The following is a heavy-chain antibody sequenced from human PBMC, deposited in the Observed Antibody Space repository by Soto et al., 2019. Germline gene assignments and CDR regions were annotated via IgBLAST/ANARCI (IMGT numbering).Heavy chain of an antibody. CDR2: IIPIFGTA. J-gene: IGHJ3*02. Sequence: SVKVSCKASGGTFSSYAISWVRQAPGQGLEWMGGIIPIFGTANYAQKFQGRVTITADESTSTAYMELSSLRSEDTAVYYCAETLTNSYDRSGYYLHALDIWGQGTMVTVSS. CDR1: GGTFSSYA. D-gene: IGHD3-22*01. CDR3: AETLTNSYDRSGYYLHALDI. V-gene: IGHV1-69*13.